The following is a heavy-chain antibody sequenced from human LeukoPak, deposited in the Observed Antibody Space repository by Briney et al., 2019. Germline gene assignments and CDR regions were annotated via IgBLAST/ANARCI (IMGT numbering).Heavy chain of an antibody. CDR1: GFTFSSYA. CDR2: ISGSGDNT. Sequence: GGSLRLSCAASGFTFSSYAMSWVRQVPGKGLEWVSVISGSGDNTYYADSVKGRFTISRDNSKNMLYLQMNSLKTEDTAVYYCTTVAYCGGDCYSFDYWGQGTLVTVSS. CDR3: TTVAYCGGDCYSFDY. V-gene: IGHV3-23*01. D-gene: IGHD2-21*02. J-gene: IGHJ4*02.